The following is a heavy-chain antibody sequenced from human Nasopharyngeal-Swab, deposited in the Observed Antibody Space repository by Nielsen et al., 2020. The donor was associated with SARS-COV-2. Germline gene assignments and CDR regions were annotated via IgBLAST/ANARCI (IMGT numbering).Heavy chain of an antibody. CDR2: IDWDDDK. V-gene: IGHV2-70*04. D-gene: IGHD6-19*01. J-gene: IGHJ3*02. Sequence: PGKALEWLARIDWDDDKFYSTSLKTRLTISKDTSKNQVVLTVTNMDPVDTATYYCARTSTLTTYSSGWNDAFDIWGQGTMVTVSS. CDR3: ARTSTLTTYSSGWNDAFDI.